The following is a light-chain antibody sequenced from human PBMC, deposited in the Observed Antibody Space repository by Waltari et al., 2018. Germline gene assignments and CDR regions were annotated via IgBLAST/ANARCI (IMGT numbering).Light chain of an antibody. J-gene: IGLJ1*01. CDR1: SGHSSNA. Sequence: QLVLTQPPSASASLGASVKLTCTLSSGHSSNATAWHQQQPEKGPRYLMKVNSDGSHNKGDGIPDRFSGSSSGAERYLTISRLRSEDEADYYCQTWGTGILVFGTGTKVTVL. V-gene: IGLV4-69*01. CDR3: QTWGTGILV. CDR2: VNSDGSH.